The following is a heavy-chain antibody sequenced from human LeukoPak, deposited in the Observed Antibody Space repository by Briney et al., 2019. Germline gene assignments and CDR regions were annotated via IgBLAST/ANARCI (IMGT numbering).Heavy chain of an antibody. J-gene: IGHJ4*02. CDR3: ARAVGYYDILTGYYNRGYFDY. CDR1: GGSISSSNW. CDR2: IYHSGST. D-gene: IGHD3-9*01. Sequence: SETLSLTCAVSGGSISSSNWWSWVRQPPGKGLEWTGEIYHSGSTNYNPSLKSRVTISVDKSKNQFSLKLSSVTAADTAVYYCARAVGYYDILTGYYNRGYFDYWGQGTLVTVSS. V-gene: IGHV4-4*02.